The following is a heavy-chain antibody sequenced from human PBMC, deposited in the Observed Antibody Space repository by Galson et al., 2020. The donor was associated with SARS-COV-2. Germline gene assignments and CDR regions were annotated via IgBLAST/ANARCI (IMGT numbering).Heavy chain of an antibody. D-gene: IGHD4-17*01. Sequence: GGSLRPSSEAPGFYFSTYDMNWVGPAAGTGKEWFSHISRTTRHTYFDHSFRSRFTISRDNAENSMYLQMDSLRAEDTAVYFCARDNGDYARQSGMDVWGQGTTVTVSS. CDR1: GFYFSTYD. CDR2: ISRTTRHT. CDR3: ARDNGDYARQSGMDV. J-gene: IGHJ6*02. V-gene: IGHV3-21*05.